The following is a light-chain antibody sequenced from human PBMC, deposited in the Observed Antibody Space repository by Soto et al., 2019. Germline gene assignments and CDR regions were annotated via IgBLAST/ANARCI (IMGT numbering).Light chain of an antibody. J-gene: IGKJ4*02. CDR3: QQYNDCPLT. CDR1: QSVSSN. V-gene: IGKV3-15*01. CDR2: GAS. Sequence: EIVMTQSPATLSVFPGEGTTLSCRASQSVSSNLAWYQQKPGQAPRLLIYGASTSATGIPARFSGSGSGTEFTLLITCLQSEDFAVYSRQQYNDCPLTFGGGTKVEIK.